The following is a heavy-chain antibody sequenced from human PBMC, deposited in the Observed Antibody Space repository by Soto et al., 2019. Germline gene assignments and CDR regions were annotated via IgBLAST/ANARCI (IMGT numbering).Heavy chain of an antibody. V-gene: IGHV3-48*03. CDR1: GFTFSSYE. CDR2: ISSSGSTI. Sequence: GSLRLSCAASGFTFSSYEMNWVRQAPGKGLEWVSYISSSGSTIYYADSVKGRFTISRDNAKNSLYLQMNSLRAEDTAVYYCASRSVGSRIYYYYGMDVWGQGTTVTVSS. J-gene: IGHJ6*02. D-gene: IGHD1-26*01. CDR3: ASRSVGSRIYYYYGMDV.